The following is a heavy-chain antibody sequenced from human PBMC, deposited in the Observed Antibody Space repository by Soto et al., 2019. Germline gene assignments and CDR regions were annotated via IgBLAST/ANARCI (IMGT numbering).Heavy chain of an antibody. CDR2: IYYSGST. J-gene: IGHJ5*02. CDR3: ARQVPYCTNGVCYTGYNWFDP. Sequence: SETLSLTCTVSGGSISSSSYYWGWIRQPPGKGLEWIGSIYYSGSTYYNPSLKSRVTISVDTSKNQFSLKLSSVTAADTAVYYCARQVPYCTNGVCYTGYNWFDPWGQGTLVTVSS. D-gene: IGHD2-8*01. V-gene: IGHV4-39*01. CDR1: GGSISSSSYY.